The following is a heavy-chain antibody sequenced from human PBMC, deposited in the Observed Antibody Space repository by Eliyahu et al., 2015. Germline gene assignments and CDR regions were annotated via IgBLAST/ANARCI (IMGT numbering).Heavy chain of an antibody. CDR2: ITSSGSYI. V-gene: IGHV3-21*02. D-gene: IGHD6-25*01. CDR3: VRQRGLED. J-gene: IGHJ6*02. CDR1: GFIFXSYS. Sequence: EVLLVESXGGLVKTGGSXRLSCAASGFIFXSYSMNWVRQAPGKGLEWVAGITSSGSYIYYADSVKGRFTISRDNAQNSLSLQMNNLRAEDTAVYYCVRQRGLEDWGQGTTVSVSS.